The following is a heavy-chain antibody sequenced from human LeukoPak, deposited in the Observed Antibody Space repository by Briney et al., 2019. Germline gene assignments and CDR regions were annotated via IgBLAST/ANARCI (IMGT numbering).Heavy chain of an antibody. D-gene: IGHD3-9*01. CDR2: IIAVFGTA. J-gene: IGHJ6*02. CDR3: ARDRNYDILTGYYYYYGMDV. Sequence: SVKVSCKASGGTFSSYAISWVRQAPGQGLEWMGGIIAVFGTANYAQKFQGRVTITRDTSASTAYMELSSLRSEDTAVYYCARDRNYDILTGYYYYYGMDVWGQGTTVTVSS. CDR1: GGTFSSYA. V-gene: IGHV1-69*05.